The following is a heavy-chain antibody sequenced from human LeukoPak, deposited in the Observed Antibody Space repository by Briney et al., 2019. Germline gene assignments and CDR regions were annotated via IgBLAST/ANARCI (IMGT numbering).Heavy chain of an antibody. D-gene: IGHD6-6*01. CDR2: IYYSGST. CDR3: ARVAARPSLYFDY. V-gene: IGHV4-30-4*08. CDR1: GGPISSGDYY. J-gene: IGHJ4*02. Sequence: PSETLSLTCTVSGGPISSGDYYWSWIRQPPGKGLEWIGYIYYSGSTYYNPSLKSRVTISVDTSKNQFSLKLSSVTAADTAVYYCARVAARPSLYFDYWGQGTLVTVSS.